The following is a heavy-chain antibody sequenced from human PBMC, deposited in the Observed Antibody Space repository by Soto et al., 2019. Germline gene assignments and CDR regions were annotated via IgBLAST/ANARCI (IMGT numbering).Heavy chain of an antibody. CDR2: IYYSGRT. CDR3: ARHQAGPFDY. J-gene: IGHJ4*02. Sequence: QLQLQESGPGLVKPSETLSLTCTVSGGSISSSSYYWGWLRQPPGKGLEWIGSIYYSGRTNYNPSLKSRVTISVDTSKNQVSLKLTSVTAADAAVYYCARHQAGPFDYWGQGTLVTVSS. CDR1: GGSISSSSYY. V-gene: IGHV4-39*01. D-gene: IGHD6-13*01.